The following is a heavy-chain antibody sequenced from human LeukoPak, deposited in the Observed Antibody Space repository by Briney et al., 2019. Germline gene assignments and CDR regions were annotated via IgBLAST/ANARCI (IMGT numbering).Heavy chain of an antibody. V-gene: IGHV3-7*01. J-gene: IGHJ4*02. D-gene: IGHD4-17*01. CDR1: GFTFSSYW. CDR2: IKQDGSEK. Sequence: GGSLRLSCAASGFTFSSYWMSWVRQAPGKGLEWVANIKQDGSEKYYVDSVKGRFTISRDNAKNSLYLQMNSLRAGDTAVYYCARDDTVTTRVGFIDWGQGTLVTVSS. CDR3: ARDDTVTTRVGFID.